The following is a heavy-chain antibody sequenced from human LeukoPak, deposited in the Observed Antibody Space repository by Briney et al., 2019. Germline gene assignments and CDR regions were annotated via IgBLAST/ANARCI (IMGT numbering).Heavy chain of an antibody. CDR1: EFTFSFYW. CDR2: IKQDGSEK. CDR3: AREGWAVARKVDY. D-gene: IGHD6-19*01. V-gene: IGHV3-7*01. J-gene: IGHJ4*02. Sequence: PGGSLRLSCAASEFTFSFYWMSWVRQAPGKGLEWEANIKQDGSEKYYVDSMKGRFTISRDNAKNSLYLQMNSLRAEDTGVYYCAREGWAVARKVDYWGRGTLVTVSS.